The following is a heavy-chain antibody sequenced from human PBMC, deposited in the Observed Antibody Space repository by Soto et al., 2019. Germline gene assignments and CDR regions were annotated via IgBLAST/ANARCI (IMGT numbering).Heavy chain of an antibody. V-gene: IGHV3-11*06. D-gene: IGHD2-15*01. CDR2: ISPGSRYP. CDR3: VRGGGGGLFDP. CDR1: GFAFGDSY. J-gene: IGHJ5*02. Sequence: GGSLRLSCXGSGFAFGDSYVSWIRQAPGKGLEWLSYISPGSRYPAYADSVKGRFTISRDNAKRSLYLQMMSLTAEDTAIYYCVRGGGGGLFDPWGQGTMVTVSS.